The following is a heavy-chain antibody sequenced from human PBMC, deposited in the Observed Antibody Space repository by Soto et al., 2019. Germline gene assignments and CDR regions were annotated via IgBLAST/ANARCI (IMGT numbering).Heavy chain of an antibody. J-gene: IGHJ4*02. CDR1: GGTFSSYA. CDR2: IIPIFGTA. Sequence: SVKVSCKASGGTFSSYAISWVRPAPGQGLEWMGGIIPIFGTANYAQKFQGRVTITADESTSTAYMELSSLRAEDTAVYYCARTSGYSSGWSVWGEGTLVTVS. D-gene: IGHD6-19*01. V-gene: IGHV1-69*13. CDR3: ARTSGYSSGWSV.